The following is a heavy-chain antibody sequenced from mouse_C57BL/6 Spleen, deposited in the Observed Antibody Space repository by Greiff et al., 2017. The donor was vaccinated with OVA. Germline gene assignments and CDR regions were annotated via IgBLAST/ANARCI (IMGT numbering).Heavy chain of an antibody. Sequence: VQLQQSGPELVKPGASVKISCKASGYTFTDYYMNWVKQSHGKSLEWIGDINPNNGGTSYNQKFKGKATLTVDKSSSTAYMELRSLTSEDSAVYYCAIYSNEGAMDYWGQGTSVTVSS. CDR2: INPNNGGT. CDR1: GYTFTDYY. CDR3: AIYSNEGAMDY. J-gene: IGHJ4*01. D-gene: IGHD2-5*01. V-gene: IGHV1-26*01.